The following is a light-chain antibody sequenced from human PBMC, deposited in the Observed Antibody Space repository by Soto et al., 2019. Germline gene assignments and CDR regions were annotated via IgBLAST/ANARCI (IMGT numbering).Light chain of an antibody. Sequence: EIVLTQSPGTLSLSPGERATLSCRASQSVTSNYLAWYQQKPGQAPGLLIYGASSRATGIPDRFRGGGSGTEFTLTISSLRSEDSAIYYCQQYFEWPPMTFGQGTKVEI. J-gene: IGKJ1*01. CDR1: QSVTSNY. CDR3: QQYFEWPPMT. V-gene: IGKV3-20*01. CDR2: GAS.